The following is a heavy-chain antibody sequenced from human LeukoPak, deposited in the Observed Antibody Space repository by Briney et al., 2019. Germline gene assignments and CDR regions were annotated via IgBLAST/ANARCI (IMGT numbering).Heavy chain of an antibody. Sequence: GGSLRLPCAASGFTFSNYAMSWVRQAPGKGPEWVSAISGSGVNTYYADSVKGRFTISRDDSKNTLYLQMNSLRAEDTAIYYCTREEAYFDSLLAYYFDYWGQGTLVTVSS. CDR2: ISGSGVNT. CDR3: TREEAYFDSLLAYYFDY. CDR1: GFTFSNYA. J-gene: IGHJ4*02. V-gene: IGHV3-23*01. D-gene: IGHD3-9*01.